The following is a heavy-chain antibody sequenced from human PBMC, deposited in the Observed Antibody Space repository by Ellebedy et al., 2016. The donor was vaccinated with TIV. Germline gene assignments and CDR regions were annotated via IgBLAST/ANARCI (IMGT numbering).Heavy chain of an antibody. Sequence: AASVKVSCKASGYTFTSYYMHWVRQAPGQGLEWMGIINPSGGSTSYAQKFQGRVTMTRDTSTSTVYMELSSLRSEDTAVYYCARGNPVGTRRNWFDPWGQGTLVTVSS. J-gene: IGHJ5*02. V-gene: IGHV1-46*01. D-gene: IGHD2-21*02. CDR3: ARGNPVGTRRNWFDP. CDR2: INPSGGST. CDR1: GYTFTSYY.